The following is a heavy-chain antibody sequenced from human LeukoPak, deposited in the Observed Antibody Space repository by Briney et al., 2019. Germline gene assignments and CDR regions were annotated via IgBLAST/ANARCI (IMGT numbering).Heavy chain of an antibody. J-gene: IGHJ4*02. CDR1: GFTFDDYG. Sequence: PGGSLRLSCAASGFTFDDYGMSWVRQAPGKGLEWDSGINWNGGSTGYADSVKGRFTISRDNAKNSLYLQMNSLRAEDTALYYCARGFCTNGVCYLFDYWGQGTLVTVSS. V-gene: IGHV3-20*04. D-gene: IGHD2-8*01. CDR3: ARGFCTNGVCYLFDY. CDR2: INWNGGST.